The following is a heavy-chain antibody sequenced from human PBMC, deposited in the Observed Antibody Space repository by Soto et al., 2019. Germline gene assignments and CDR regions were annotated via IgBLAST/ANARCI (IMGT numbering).Heavy chain of an antibody. CDR1: GFTFSSYG. CDR2: ISYDGSNK. CDR3: AKDGSQGSSWYRDYYSYYGMDV. Sequence: RLSCAASGFTFSSYGMHWVRQAPGKGLEWVAVISYDGSNKYYADSVKGRFTISRDNSKNTLYLQMNSLRAEDTAVYYCAKDGSQGSSWYRDYYSYYGMDVWGQATTVTVSS. D-gene: IGHD6-13*01. J-gene: IGHJ6*02. V-gene: IGHV3-30*18.